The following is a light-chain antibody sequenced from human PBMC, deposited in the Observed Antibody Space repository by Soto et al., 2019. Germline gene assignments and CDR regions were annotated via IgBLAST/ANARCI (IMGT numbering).Light chain of an antibody. CDR2: DVS. Sequence: QSALTQPASVSGSPGQSITISCTGTSSDVGGYNYVSWYQQHPGKAPKLMIYDVSNRPSGVSNRFSGSKSGNTASLTISGLQGEDEGDYFCRSYTSSRTFWVFGGGTKLTVL. J-gene: IGLJ3*02. V-gene: IGLV2-14*01. CDR1: SSDVGGYNY. CDR3: RSYTSSRTFWV.